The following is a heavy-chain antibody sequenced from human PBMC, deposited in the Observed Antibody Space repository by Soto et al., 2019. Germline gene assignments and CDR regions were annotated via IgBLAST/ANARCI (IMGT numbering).Heavy chain of an antibody. CDR1: GYTFTGYY. CDR3: ARDGYCSSTSCYFWFDP. Sequence: SVKVSCKASGYTFTGYYMHWVRQAPGQGLEWMGWINPNSGGTNYAQKFQGRVTMTRDTSISTAYMELSRLRSDDTAVYYCARDGYCSSTSCYFWFDPWGQGTLVTVSS. J-gene: IGHJ5*02. V-gene: IGHV1-2*02. CDR2: INPNSGGT. D-gene: IGHD2-2*03.